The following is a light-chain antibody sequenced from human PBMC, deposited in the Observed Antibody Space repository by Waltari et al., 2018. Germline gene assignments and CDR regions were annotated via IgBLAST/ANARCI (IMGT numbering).Light chain of an antibody. Sequence: DIMMTQSPPTLSASVGDRVTIPCWASQNGNSWLAWYQHKAEKAPQILIYKASTLLTRVPSRFSGSGSGAEFTLTISSLQPDDFATYSCQQYRINPWTFGQGTKVEI. J-gene: IGKJ1*01. CDR2: KAS. V-gene: IGKV1-5*03. CDR3: QQYRINPWT. CDR1: QNGNSW.